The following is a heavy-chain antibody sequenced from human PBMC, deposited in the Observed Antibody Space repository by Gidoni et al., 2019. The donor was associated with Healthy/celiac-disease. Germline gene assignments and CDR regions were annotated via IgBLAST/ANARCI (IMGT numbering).Heavy chain of an antibody. CDR1: GFTFSSYA. J-gene: IGHJ4*02. Sequence: QVQLVESGGGVVQPGRSLRLSCAASGFTFSSYAMHWVRQAPGKGLEWVAVISYDGSNKYYADSVKGRFTISRDNSKNTLYLQMNSLRAEDTAVYYCARAYSGYDIFLSVWGQGTLVTVSS. CDR2: ISYDGSNK. D-gene: IGHD5-12*01. CDR3: ARAYSGYDIFLSV. V-gene: IGHV3-30-3*01.